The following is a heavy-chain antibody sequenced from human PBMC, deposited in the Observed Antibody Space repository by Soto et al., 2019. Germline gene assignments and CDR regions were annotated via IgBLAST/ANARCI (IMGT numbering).Heavy chain of an antibody. CDR3: ARAGNCTSTTCFSGWLDP. D-gene: IGHD2-2*01. V-gene: IGHV1-3*04. CDR1: GYTFTNYS. J-gene: IGHJ5*02. CDR2: INTDNGKT. Sequence: QVQLVQSGAEVKKPGASVKVSCKASGYTFTNYSMHWVRQAPGQRLEWMGWINTDNGKTRDSQRFQDRVTLTADTSANTAYMELRGLTHEDTAVYYCARAGNCTSTTCFSGWLDPWGQGTLVTVPS.